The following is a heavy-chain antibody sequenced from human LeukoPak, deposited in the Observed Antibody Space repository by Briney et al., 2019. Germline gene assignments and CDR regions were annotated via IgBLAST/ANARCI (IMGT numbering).Heavy chain of an antibody. CDR3: AKDGDDYYGSGSYADY. D-gene: IGHD3-10*01. Sequence: PGGSLRLSCAASGFTFSTYAMSWVRQAPGKGPEWVAFIRYDGTNKYYADSVKGRFIISRDNSKNTLYLQVNSLRAEGTAVYYCAKDGDDYYGSGSYADYWGQGTLVTVSS. V-gene: IGHV3-30*02. J-gene: IGHJ4*02. CDR1: GFTFSTYA. CDR2: IRYDGTNK.